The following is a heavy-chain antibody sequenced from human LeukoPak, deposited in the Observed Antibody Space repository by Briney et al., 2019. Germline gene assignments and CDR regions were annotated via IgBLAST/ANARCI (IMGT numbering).Heavy chain of an antibody. D-gene: IGHD6-19*01. Sequence: PGGSLRLTRAASGFTFSSYAMSWVRQAPGKGLEWVSAISGSGGSTYYADSVKGRFTISRDNSKNTLYLQMNSLRAEDTAVYYCAKGERRNSSTHLPFDYWGQGTLVTVSS. CDR2: ISGSGGST. J-gene: IGHJ4*02. V-gene: IGHV3-23*01. CDR3: AKGERRNSSTHLPFDY. CDR1: GFTFSSYA.